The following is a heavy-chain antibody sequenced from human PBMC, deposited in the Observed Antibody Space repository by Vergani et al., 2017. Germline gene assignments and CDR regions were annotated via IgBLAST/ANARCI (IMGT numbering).Heavy chain of an antibody. CDR1: GYSFTSYW. V-gene: IGHV5-10-1*01. J-gene: IGHJ6*02. CDR2: IDPSDSYT. D-gene: IGHD6-19*01. Sequence: EVPLVPSGAAVKKPGESLRISCKGSGYSFTSYWISWVRQMPGKGLEWMGRIDPSDSYTNYSPSFQGHVTISADKSISTAYLQWSSLKASDTAMYYCARQVAVAGKWWGPYYYYGMDVWGQGTTVTVSS. CDR3: ARQVAVAGKWWGPYYYYGMDV.